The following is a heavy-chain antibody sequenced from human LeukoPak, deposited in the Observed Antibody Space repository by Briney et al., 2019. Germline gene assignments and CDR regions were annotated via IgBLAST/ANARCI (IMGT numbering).Heavy chain of an antibody. CDR3: ARGDFWSGYANDY. J-gene: IGHJ4*02. D-gene: IGHD3-3*01. Sequence: GGSLRLSCAASGFTFSDLWMTWVRQAPGKGLEWVANIKRDGSEKYYVDSVKGRFTISRDNAKNSLYLQMNSLRAEDTAVYYCARGDFWSGYANDYWGQGTLVTVSS. CDR2: IKRDGSEK. CDR1: GFTFSDLW. V-gene: IGHV3-7*01.